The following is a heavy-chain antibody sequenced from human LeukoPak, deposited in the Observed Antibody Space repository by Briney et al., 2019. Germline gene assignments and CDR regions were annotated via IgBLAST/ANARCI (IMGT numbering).Heavy chain of an antibody. V-gene: IGHV3-30-3*01. CDR2: ISYDGSNK. D-gene: IGHD1-26*01. CDR3: ARDLSSGSYYGLDY. CDR1: GLTFSSYA. Sequence: GGSLRLSCAASGLTFSSYAMHWVRQAPGKGLEWVAVISYDGSNKYYADSVKGRFTISRDNSKNTLYLQMNSLRPEDTAVYYCARDLSSGSYYGLDYWGQGTLATVSS. J-gene: IGHJ4*02.